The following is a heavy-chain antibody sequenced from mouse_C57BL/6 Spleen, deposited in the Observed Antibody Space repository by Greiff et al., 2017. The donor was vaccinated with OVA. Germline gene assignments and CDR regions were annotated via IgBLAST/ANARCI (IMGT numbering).Heavy chain of an antibody. V-gene: IGHV1-64*01. CDR2: IHPNSGST. Sequence: VQLQQPGAELVKPGASVKLSCKASGYTFTSYWMHWVKQRPGQGLEWIGMIHPNSGSTNYNEKFKSKATLTVDKSSSTAYMQLSSLTSEDSAVYYCARKDYRSSYAMDYWGQGTSVTVSS. D-gene: IGHD5-5*01. CDR1: GYTFTSYW. J-gene: IGHJ4*01. CDR3: ARKDYRSSYAMDY.